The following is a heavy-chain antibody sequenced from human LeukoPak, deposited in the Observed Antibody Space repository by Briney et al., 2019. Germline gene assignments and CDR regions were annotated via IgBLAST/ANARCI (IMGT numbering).Heavy chain of an antibody. D-gene: IGHD6-19*01. V-gene: IGHV3-20*04. CDR3: ARDGTSSGWSTLGY. J-gene: IGHJ4*02. CDR2: INWNGGST. CDR1: GFTFDDYG. Sequence: PGESLRLSCAAPGFTFDDYGMSWVRQAPGKGLEWVAGINWNGGSTGYADSVKGRFIISRDNANNSLYLQMNSLRADDTALYYCARDGTSSGWSTLGYWGQGNLVTVSS.